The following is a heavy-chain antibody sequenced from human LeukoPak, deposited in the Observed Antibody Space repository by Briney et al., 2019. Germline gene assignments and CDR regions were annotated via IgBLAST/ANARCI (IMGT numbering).Heavy chain of an antibody. CDR1: GFTLSSYE. Sequence: GGSLRLSCAASGFTLSSYEMNWVRQAQGKGLEWVSYISSSRSTIYYADSVKGRFTISRDNAKNSLYLQMNSLRAEDTAVYYCARGSSSWYQFDYWGQGTLVTVSS. J-gene: IGHJ4*02. CDR2: ISSSRSTI. V-gene: IGHV3-48*03. D-gene: IGHD6-13*01. CDR3: ARGSSSWYQFDY.